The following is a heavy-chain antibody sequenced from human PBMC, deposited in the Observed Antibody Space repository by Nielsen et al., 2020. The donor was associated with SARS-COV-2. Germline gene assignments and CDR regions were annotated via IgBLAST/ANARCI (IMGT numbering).Heavy chain of an antibody. CDR2: IWYDGGNK. V-gene: IGHV3-30*02. Sequence: GESLKISCAASGFTFSSYGMHWVRQAPGKGLEWVAVIWYDGGNKYYADSVKGRFTISRDNSKNTLYLQMNSLRAEDTAVYYCAKGTVPQQLESFRLFYGMDVWGQGTTVTVSS. D-gene: IGHD6-13*01. J-gene: IGHJ6*02. CDR3: AKGTVPQQLESFRLFYGMDV. CDR1: GFTFSSYG.